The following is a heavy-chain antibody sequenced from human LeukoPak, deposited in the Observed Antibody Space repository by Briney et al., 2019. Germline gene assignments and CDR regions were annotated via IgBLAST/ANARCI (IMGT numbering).Heavy chain of an antibody. CDR1: GFTFDVYV. CDR3: AKKTPGHFPYGY. CDR2: GGNGGDT. V-gene: IGHV3-23*01. J-gene: IGHJ4*02. D-gene: IGHD3-9*01. Sequence: GGSLRLSCAASGFTFDVYVMNWVGQAAGKGGEGVSGGGNGGDTYYADSVKGRFTISRDNSKKLLFLQMTSLRAQDTALYFCAKKTPGHFPYGYWGQGTLVTVS.